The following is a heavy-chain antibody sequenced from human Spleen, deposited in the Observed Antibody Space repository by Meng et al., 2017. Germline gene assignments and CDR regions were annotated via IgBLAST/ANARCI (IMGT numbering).Heavy chain of an antibody. CDR2: ISSSGSTI. CDR1: GFTFSSYE. D-gene: IGHD3-22*01. CDR3: ARDLQYYDSSGYYFGYLDY. Sequence: GESLKISCAASGFTFSSYEMNWVRQAPGKGLEWVSYISSSGSTIYYADSVKGRFTISRDNAKNSLYLQMNSLRAEDTAVYYCARDLQYYDSSGYYFGYLDYWGQGTLVTVSS. V-gene: IGHV3-48*03. J-gene: IGHJ4*02.